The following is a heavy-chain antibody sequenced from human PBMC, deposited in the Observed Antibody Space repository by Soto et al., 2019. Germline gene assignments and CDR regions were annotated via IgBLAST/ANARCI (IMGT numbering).Heavy chain of an antibody. CDR3: ARVRGTAGKRYFDY. V-gene: IGHV4-59*01. Sequence: SETLSLTCTVSGGSMIAYYWNWMRQPPGKGLQWIGYTYYSGSTTYNPSLKSRVTISVDSSKNQFSLKLDSVTPAETAVYYCARVRGTAGKRYFDYWGPGTLVT. D-gene: IGHD6-13*01. J-gene: IGHJ4*02. CDR1: GGSMIAYY. CDR2: TYYSGST.